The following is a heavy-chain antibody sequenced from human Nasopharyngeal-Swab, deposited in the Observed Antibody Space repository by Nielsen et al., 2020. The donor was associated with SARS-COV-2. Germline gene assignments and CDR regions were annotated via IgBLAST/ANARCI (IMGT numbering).Heavy chain of an antibody. V-gene: IGHV1-2*06. CDR3: ARSPTPMVQGERDWFDP. J-gene: IGHJ5*02. CDR2: INPNSGGT. CDR1: GYTFTGYY. D-gene: IGHD3-10*01. Sequence: ASVKVSCKASGYTFTGYYMHWVRQAPGQGLEWMGRINPNSGGTNYAQKFQGRVTMTRDTSISTAYMEPSRLRSDDTAVYYCARSPTPMVQGERDWFDPWGQGTLVTVSS.